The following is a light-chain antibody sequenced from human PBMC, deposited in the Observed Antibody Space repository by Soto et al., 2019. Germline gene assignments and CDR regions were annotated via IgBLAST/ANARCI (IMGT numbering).Light chain of an antibody. CDR1: QSITRS. V-gene: IGKV3-11*01. CDR3: QQRSNWPIT. Sequence: EIGLTQSTATLSVYSGERATLSCGASQSITRSLAWYQQKPGQAPRLLIYDASNRATGIPARFSGSGYGTDFTLTISSLETEDFVVYYCQQRSNWPITFGQGTRLEIK. J-gene: IGKJ5*01. CDR2: DAS.